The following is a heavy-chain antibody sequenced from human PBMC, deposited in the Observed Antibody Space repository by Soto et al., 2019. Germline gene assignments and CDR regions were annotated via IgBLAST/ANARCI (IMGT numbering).Heavy chain of an antibody. CDR1: GFTFSSYA. CDR3: ARDPLPVGATLLSRFDP. CDR2: ISYDGSNK. Sequence: QVQLVESGGGVVQPGRSLRLSCAASGFTFSSYAMHWVRQVPGKGLEWVAVISYDGSNKYYADSVKGRFTISRDNSKNTLYLQMNSLRAEDTAVYYCARDPLPVGATLLSRFDPWGQGTLVTVSS. J-gene: IGHJ5*02. V-gene: IGHV3-30-3*01. D-gene: IGHD1-26*01.